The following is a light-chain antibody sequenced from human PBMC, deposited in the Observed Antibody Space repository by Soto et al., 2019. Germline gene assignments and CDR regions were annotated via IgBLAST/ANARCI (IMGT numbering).Light chain of an antibody. CDR3: QQRQYWPPIT. CDR1: LNVNSY. J-gene: IGKJ5*01. V-gene: IGKV3-11*01. CDR2: DAY. Sequence: VMTQSPASLSLSPGDSATLSCRDSLNVNSYLAWYQQKPGQAPRLLIYDAYNRAAGIPARFSGSGSGTDFTLTISSLEPEDFAIYYCQQRQYWPPITCGQGTRLEIK.